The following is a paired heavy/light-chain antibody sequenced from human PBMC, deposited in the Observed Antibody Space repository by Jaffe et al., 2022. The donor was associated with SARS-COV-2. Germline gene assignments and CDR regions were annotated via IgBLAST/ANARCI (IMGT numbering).Light chain of an antibody. CDR1: KIINKD. Sequence: SYVLTQPPSVSVAPGETARITCGGDKIINKDVHWYQQKPGQAPVLVIYYDNDRPSGIPERFSGSNSGNTATLTISRVEAGDEADYYCQVWDSDDDPRVFGGGSKLTVL. V-gene: IGLV3-21*04. CDR2: YDN. J-gene: IGLJ3*02. CDR3: QVWDSDDDPRV.
Heavy chain of an antibody. CDR2: ISSTGKYI. Sequence: EVQLVESGGGLVKPGGSLRLSCAASGFAFSHHNVNWVRQAPGKGLEWVSSISSTGKYIYYADSVKGRFTVSRDNAKDSLYLQMNSLRVEDTSIYYCARGGEDYGGNSGPRTPLDFWGQGTLVTVSS. V-gene: IGHV3-21*06. D-gene: IGHD4-17*01. J-gene: IGHJ4*02. CDR1: GFAFSHHN. CDR3: ARGGEDYGGNSGPRTPLDF.